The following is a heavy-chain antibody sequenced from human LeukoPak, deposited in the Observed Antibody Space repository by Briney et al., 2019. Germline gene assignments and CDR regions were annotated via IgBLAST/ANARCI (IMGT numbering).Heavy chain of an antibody. Sequence: GASVKVSCKASGGTFSSYAISWVRQAPGQGLEWMGRIIPIFGTANYAQKFQGRVTITTDESTSTAYMELSSLRSEDTAVYYCARGELSGIAAAGISAPKKNWFGPWGQGTLVTVSS. CDR1: GGTFSSYA. D-gene: IGHD6-13*01. CDR3: ARGELSGIAAAGISAPKKNWFGP. J-gene: IGHJ5*02. V-gene: IGHV1-69*05. CDR2: IIPIFGTA.